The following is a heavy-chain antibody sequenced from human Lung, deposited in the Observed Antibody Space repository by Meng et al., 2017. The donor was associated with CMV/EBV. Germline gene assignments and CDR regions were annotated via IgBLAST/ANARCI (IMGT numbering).Heavy chain of an antibody. CDR1: GFSFNNYW. D-gene: IGHD3-10*01. CDR2: ITPDGSGA. V-gene: IGHV3-74*01. Sequence: GESLKISCAASGFSFNNYWMHWVRQTPGKGLVWVSRITPDGSGANYAGSVMGRFTISRDNARNTVFLQMDSLKADDTALYYCARVGNGLGGSGVSAIYYWGRRTLVTVSS. J-gene: IGHJ4*02. CDR3: ARVGNGLGGSGVSAIYY.